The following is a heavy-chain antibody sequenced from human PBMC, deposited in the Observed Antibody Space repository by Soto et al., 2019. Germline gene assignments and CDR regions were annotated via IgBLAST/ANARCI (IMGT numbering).Heavy chain of an antibody. CDR2: ISAYNGNT. Sequence: QVQLVQSGAEVKKPGASVKVSCKASGYTFTSYGISWVRQAPGQGLEWMGWISAYNGNTNYAQKLQRRVTMTTDTSTSTAYMELRSLRSDDTAVYYFARIIFVEVGATSSVYWGQGTLVTVSS. V-gene: IGHV1-18*01. CDR1: GYTFTSYG. J-gene: IGHJ4*02. D-gene: IGHD1-26*01. CDR3: ARIIFVEVGATSSVY.